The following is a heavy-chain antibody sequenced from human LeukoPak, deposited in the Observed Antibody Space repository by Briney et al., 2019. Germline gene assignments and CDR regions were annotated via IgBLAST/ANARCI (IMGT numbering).Heavy chain of an antibody. Sequence: GGSLRLSCAASGFTFSSYWMSWVRQAPGKGLEWVANIKQDGSEKYYVDSVKGRFTISRDNAKNSLYLQMNSLRAEDTAVYYCASELRGAVGVVVAATVLGGDYYYYMDVWGKGTTVTVSS. CDR1: GFTFSSYW. CDR3: ASELRGAVGVVVAATVLGGDYYYYMDV. V-gene: IGHV3-7*01. J-gene: IGHJ6*03. D-gene: IGHD2-15*01. CDR2: IKQDGSEK.